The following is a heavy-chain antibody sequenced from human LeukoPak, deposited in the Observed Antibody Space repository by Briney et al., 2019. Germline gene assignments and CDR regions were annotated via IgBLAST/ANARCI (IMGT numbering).Heavy chain of an antibody. V-gene: IGHV3-33*06. Sequence: GRSLRLSCAASGFTFSDYGMHWVRQAPGRGLEWVAVIYYDGTNKYYADSVKGRFTISRDNSKNTLYLQMDSLRAEDTAVYWCAKDRGYYYYYMDVWGKGSTVIVSS. D-gene: IGHD3-10*01. CDR3: AKDRGYYYYYMDV. CDR1: GFTFSDYG. CDR2: IYYDGTNK. J-gene: IGHJ6*03.